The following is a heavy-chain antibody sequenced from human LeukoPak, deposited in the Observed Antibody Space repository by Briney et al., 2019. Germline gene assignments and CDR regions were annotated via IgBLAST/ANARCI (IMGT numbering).Heavy chain of an antibody. CDR3: ARDPGAKGFDY. V-gene: IGHV4-38-2*02. J-gene: IGHJ4*02. CDR1: GYAINNGYY. CDR2: IYPAGST. Sequence: PSETLSLTCAVSGYAINNGYYRGWIRQPPGKGLEWIGSIYPAGSTDYNPSLKSRVTLSVDTSQNQFSLKLSSVTPADTAVYYCARDPGAKGFDYWGQGTLVTVSS.